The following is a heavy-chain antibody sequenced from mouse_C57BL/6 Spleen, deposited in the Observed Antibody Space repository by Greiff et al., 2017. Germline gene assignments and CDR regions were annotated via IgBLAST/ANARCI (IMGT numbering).Heavy chain of an antibody. J-gene: IGHJ1*03. CDR2: INPNNGGT. D-gene: IGHD2-10*01. Sequence: EVKLVESGPELVKPGASVKMSCKASGYTFTDYNMHWVKQSHGKSLEWIGYINPNNGGTSYNQKFKGKATLTVNKSSSTAYMELRSLTSEDSAVYYCAPYYGRNWYFDVWGTGTTVTVSS. CDR1: GYTFTDYN. CDR3: APYYGRNWYFDV. V-gene: IGHV1-22*01.